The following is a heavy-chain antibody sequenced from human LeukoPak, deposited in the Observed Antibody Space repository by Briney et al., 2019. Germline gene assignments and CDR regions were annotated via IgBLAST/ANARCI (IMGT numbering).Heavy chain of an antibody. CDR3: AKGGQWLPNDAFDI. CDR2: IYPRDSDT. J-gene: IGHJ3*02. D-gene: IGHD6-19*01. CDR1: GYKFTKYW. Sequence: GESLKISCKGSGYKFTKYWIAWVGQMPGQGMEWLGIIYPRDSDTRYSPSFQGQVTISVDTSIDTAYLQWSSLKASDTAMYYCAKGGQWLPNDAFDIWGQGTMVTVSS. V-gene: IGHV5-51*01.